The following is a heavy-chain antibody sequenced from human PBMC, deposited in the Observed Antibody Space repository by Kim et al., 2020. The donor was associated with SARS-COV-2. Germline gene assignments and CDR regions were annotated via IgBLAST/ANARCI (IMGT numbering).Heavy chain of an antibody. CDR1: GFTFDDYA. D-gene: IGHD3-10*01. V-gene: IGHV3-9*01. J-gene: IGHJ6*02. Sequence: GGSLRLSCAASGFTFDDYAMHWVRQAPGKGLEWVSGISWNSGSIGYADSVKGRFTISRDNAKNSLYLQMNSLRAEDTALYYCAKGGHEAPLLLWFGEKPSHYYYGMDVWGQGTTVTVSS. CDR2: ISWNSGSI. CDR3: AKGGHEAPLLLWFGEKPSHYYYGMDV.